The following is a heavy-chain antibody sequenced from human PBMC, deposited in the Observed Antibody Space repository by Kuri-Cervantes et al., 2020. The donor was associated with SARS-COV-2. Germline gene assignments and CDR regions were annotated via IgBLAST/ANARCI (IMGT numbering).Heavy chain of an antibody. V-gene: IGHV3-49*04. CDR1: GFTSGDDA. CDR2: IRGLAHGGTT. CDR3: TRDDFWSGYLDY. J-gene: IGHJ4*02. D-gene: IGHD3-3*01. Sequence: GRSLRLACTASGFTSGDDAISWVRQAPGKGLGWVGFIRGLAHGGTTEYAASVKGRFTISRDDSTSIDLRQMNSLKTEDKAVYYGTRDDFWSGYLDYWGQGTLVTVSS.